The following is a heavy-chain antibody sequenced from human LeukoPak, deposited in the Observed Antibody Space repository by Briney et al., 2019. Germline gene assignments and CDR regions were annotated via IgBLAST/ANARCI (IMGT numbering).Heavy chain of an antibody. CDR2: FDPEDGET. V-gene: IGHV1-24*01. D-gene: IGHD2-2*03. CDR1: GYTLTELS. Sequence: ASVKVSCKVSGYTLTELSMHWVRQAPGKGLEWMGGFDPEDGETIYAQKFQGRVTMTEDTSTDTAYMELSSLRSEDTAVYYCATPGYCSSTSCSRLDYYYGMDVWGQGTTVTVSS. J-gene: IGHJ6*02. CDR3: ATPGYCSSTSCSRLDYYYGMDV.